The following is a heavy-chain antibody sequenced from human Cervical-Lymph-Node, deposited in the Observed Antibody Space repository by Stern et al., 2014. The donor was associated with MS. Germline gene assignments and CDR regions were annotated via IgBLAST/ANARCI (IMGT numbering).Heavy chain of an antibody. Sequence: VQLVQSGAEAKKPGESLKISCQGSGYRFSTYWIAWVRQLPGKGLEWMGGIYPGDSDTRVSPSFQGQVTISVDKSTNTAYLQWSSLKASDTAMYYCARFENYVDSWGQGTLVTVSS. CDR3: ARFENYVDS. V-gene: IGHV5-51*03. CDR2: IYPGDSDT. J-gene: IGHJ5*01. CDR1: GYRFSTYW. D-gene: IGHD3-16*01.